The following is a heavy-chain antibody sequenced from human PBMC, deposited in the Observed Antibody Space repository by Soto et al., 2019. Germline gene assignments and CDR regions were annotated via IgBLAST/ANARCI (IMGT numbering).Heavy chain of an antibody. CDR2: IYHSGST. V-gene: IGHV4-30-2*01. CDR3: ARDPLSWNDSPAYWYYGMDV. Sequence: SETLSLTCAVSGGSISSGGYSWSWIRQPPGKGLEWIGYIYHSGSTYYNPSLKSRVTISVDRSKNQFSLKLSSVTAADTAVYYCARDPLSWNDSPAYWYYGMDVWGQGTTVTVSS. J-gene: IGHJ6*02. CDR1: GGSISSGGYS. D-gene: IGHD1-1*01.